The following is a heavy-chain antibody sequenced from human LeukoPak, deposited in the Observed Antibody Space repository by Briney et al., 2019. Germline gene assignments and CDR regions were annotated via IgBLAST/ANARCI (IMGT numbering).Heavy chain of an antibody. Sequence: GGSLRLSCAASGFTFSSYAMSWVRQAPGKGLEWVSAISGSGGSTYYADSVKGRFTISRDNSKNTLYLQMNSLRAEDTAVYYCAKRTAYYYDSSGYSAFDIWGQGTMVTVSS. CDR3: AKRTAYYYDSSGYSAFDI. CDR1: GFTFSSYA. D-gene: IGHD3-22*01. V-gene: IGHV3-23*01. J-gene: IGHJ3*02. CDR2: ISGSGGST.